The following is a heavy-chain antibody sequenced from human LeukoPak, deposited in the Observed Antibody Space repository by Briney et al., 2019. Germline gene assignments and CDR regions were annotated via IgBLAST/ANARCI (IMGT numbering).Heavy chain of an antibody. CDR3: AREEWLRGDYFDY. CDR1: GGSISSGDYY. CDR2: VYYSGST. D-gene: IGHD5-12*01. Sequence: PSETLSLTCTVSGGSISSGDYYWSWIRQPPGKGLEWIGYVYYSGSTYYNPSLESRVTISVDTSKNQFSLKLSSVTAADTAVYYCAREEWLRGDYFDYWGQGTLVTVSS. V-gene: IGHV4-30-4*01. J-gene: IGHJ4*02.